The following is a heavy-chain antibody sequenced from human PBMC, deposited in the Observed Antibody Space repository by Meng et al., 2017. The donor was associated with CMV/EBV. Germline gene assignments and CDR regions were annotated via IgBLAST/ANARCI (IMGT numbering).Heavy chain of an antibody. V-gene: IGHV1-69*04. CDR1: GGTFSSYT. D-gene: IGHD2-8*01. CDR2: IIPILGIA. CDR3: ARDFVRGRSMDV. Sequence: SVKVSCKASGGTFSSYTISWVRQAPGQGLEWMGRIIPILGIANYAQKFQGRVTITADKSTSTAYMELSSLRSEDTVVYYCARDFVRGRSMDVWGQGTTVTVSS. J-gene: IGHJ6*02.